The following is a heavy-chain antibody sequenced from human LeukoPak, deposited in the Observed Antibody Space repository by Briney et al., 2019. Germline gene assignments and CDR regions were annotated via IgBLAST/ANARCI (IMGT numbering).Heavy chain of an antibody. J-gene: IGHJ4*02. CDR2: ISWGDGST. D-gene: IGHD1-26*01. V-gene: IGHV3-43*01. Sequence: GGSLRLSCAASVFTFDDYTMHGVRQAPGKALECVSLISWGDGSTYYADPVKGRFTISRDNRKTSLYLQMNSLRTEDTALYYCAKGGRGSYYPFDYWGQGTLGTVSS. CDR3: AKGGRGSYYPFDY. CDR1: VFTFDDYT.